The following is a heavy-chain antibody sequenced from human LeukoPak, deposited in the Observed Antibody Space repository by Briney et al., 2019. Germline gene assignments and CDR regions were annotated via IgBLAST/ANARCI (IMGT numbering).Heavy chain of an antibody. CDR2: INSDGSST. CDR1: GFTFSDYW. CDR3: AGNLYTRFGDC. D-gene: IGHD2-2*01. V-gene: IGHV3-74*01. J-gene: IGHJ4*02. Sequence: PGGSLRLSCAASGFTFSDYWMHWGRQTPEKGLVWVSRINSDGSSTIYADSVKGRFTISRDNAQNTLYLQMNSLRAEDTAVYYCAGNLYTRFGDCWGQGALVTVSS.